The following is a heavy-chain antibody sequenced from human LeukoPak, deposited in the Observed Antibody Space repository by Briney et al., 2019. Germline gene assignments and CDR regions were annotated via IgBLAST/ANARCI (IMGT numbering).Heavy chain of an antibody. Sequence: GGSLRLSCAASGFTFSNYAMNWVRQAPGKGLEWVSGIYGSGGASFYADSVKGRFTISRDNSQNTVFLQMDSLRDEDTALYYCAKDLRKDGIWDIDYWGQGTLVTVSS. CDR2: IYGSGGAS. D-gene: IGHD1-20*01. CDR1: GFTFSNYA. J-gene: IGHJ4*02. V-gene: IGHV3-23*01. CDR3: AKDLRKDGIWDIDY.